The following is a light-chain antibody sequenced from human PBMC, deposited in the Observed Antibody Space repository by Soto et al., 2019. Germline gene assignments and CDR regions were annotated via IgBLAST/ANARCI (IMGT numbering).Light chain of an antibody. CDR1: SSDVGGYNY. CDR2: DVS. Sequence: QSVLTQPRSVSGSPGQSVTISCTGTSSDVGGYNYVSWYQQQPGKAPKLMIHDVSKRPSGVPDRFSGSKSGNTASLTISGLKADDEADDYCCSYAGSYTWVFGGGTKLTVL. J-gene: IGLJ3*02. CDR3: CSYAGSYTWV. V-gene: IGLV2-11*01.